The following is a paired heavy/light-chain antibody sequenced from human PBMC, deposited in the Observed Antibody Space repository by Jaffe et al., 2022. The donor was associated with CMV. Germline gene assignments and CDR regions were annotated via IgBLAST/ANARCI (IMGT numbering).Light chain of an antibody. CDR2: DAS. Sequence: EIVLTQSPATLSLSPGERATLSCRASQSVSSYLAWYQQKPGQAPSLFIYDASNRATGIPARFSGSGSGTDFTLTISSLEPEDFAVYYCQQRSNWPYTFGQGTKLEIK. CDR3: QQRSNWPYT. J-gene: IGKJ2*01. CDR1: QSVSSY. V-gene: IGKV3-11*01.
Heavy chain of an antibody. CDR1: GFTFSDYY. V-gene: IGHV3-11*01. J-gene: IGHJ6*02. CDR2: ITGSGGTI. Sequence: QVQLVESGGGLVKPGGSLRLSCAASGFTFSDYYMSWIRQAPGKGLEWVSYITGSGGTIYYADSVKGRFTISRDNTKNSLYLQMNSLRAEDTAVYYCAREYCSGGTCHLDDYYYGMDVWGQGTTVTVSS. D-gene: IGHD2-15*01. CDR3: AREYCSGGTCHLDDYYYGMDV.